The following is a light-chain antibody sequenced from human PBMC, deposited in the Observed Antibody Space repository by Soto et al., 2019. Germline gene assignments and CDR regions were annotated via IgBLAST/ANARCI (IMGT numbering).Light chain of an antibody. J-gene: IGKJ1*01. V-gene: IGKV3-20*01. Sequence: ESVLTQSPGTLSLTPGERAILSCRASQSVSSSYLARYRQKPGQAPRLLIYGASSRATGIPDRFSGSGSGTDFTLTISRLEPEDFAVYYCQQYGSSPWTFGQGTKVDI. CDR2: GAS. CDR1: QSVSSSY. CDR3: QQYGSSPWT.